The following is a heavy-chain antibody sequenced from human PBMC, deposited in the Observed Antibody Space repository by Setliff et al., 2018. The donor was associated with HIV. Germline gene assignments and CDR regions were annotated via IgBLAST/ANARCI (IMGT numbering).Heavy chain of an antibody. J-gene: IGHJ4*02. CDR3: ARQLSNSLDY. Sequence: ASVQVSCQASGYTFTGYFMHWVRQAPGQGLEWMGWISPNTGDTNIPQRFQGRVTMTRDTSINTAYMELSRLRSDDTAVYYCARQLSNSLDYWGQGTLVTVSS. D-gene: IGHD7-27*01. CDR1: GYTFTGYF. CDR2: ISPNTGDT. V-gene: IGHV1-2*02.